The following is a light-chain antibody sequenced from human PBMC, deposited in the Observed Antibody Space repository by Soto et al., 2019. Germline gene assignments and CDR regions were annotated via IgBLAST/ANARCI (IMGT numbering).Light chain of an antibody. CDR3: AAWDDRLDVYV. Sequence: VLTQPPSASGTPGQIVAISCSGSSSNIGSNTVTWYQQLPGTAPKLLIYSTSQRSSGVPGRFSGSKSGASASLSISGLQSEDEADYYCAAWDDRLDVYVFGTGTKV. J-gene: IGLJ1*01. V-gene: IGLV1-44*01. CDR1: SSNIGSNT. CDR2: STS.